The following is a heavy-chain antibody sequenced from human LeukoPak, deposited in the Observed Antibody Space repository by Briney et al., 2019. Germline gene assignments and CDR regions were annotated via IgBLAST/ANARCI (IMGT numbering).Heavy chain of an antibody. Sequence: SETLSLTCTVSGGSISSYYWSWIRQPAGKGLEWLGRIYISGGTNYNPSLKSRVTMSVDTSKNQFSLKLNSVLSPHTAVYYCVVLGVYPLGAVDIWGQGTMVTVSS. D-gene: IGHD7-27*01. J-gene: IGHJ3*02. CDR2: IYISGGT. CDR3: VVLGVYPLGAVDI. CDR1: GGSISSYY. V-gene: IGHV4-4*07.